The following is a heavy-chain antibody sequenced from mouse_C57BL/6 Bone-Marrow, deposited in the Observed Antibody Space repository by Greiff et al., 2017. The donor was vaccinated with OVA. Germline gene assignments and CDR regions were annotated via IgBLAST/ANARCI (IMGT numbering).Heavy chain of an antibody. V-gene: IGHV2-2*01. CDR2: IWSGGST. CDR1: GFSLTSYG. CDR3: ARPYGSTLYAMDY. J-gene: IGHJ4*01. Sequence: QVQLKQSGPGLVQPSQRLSITCTVSGFSLTSYGVHWVRQSPGKGLEWLGVIWSGGSTDYNAAFISRLSISKDNSKSQVFFKMNSLQADDTAIYYCARPYGSTLYAMDYWGQGTSVTVSS. D-gene: IGHD1-1*01.